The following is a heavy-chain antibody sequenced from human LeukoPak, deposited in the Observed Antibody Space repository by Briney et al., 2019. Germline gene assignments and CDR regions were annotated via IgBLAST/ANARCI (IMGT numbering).Heavy chain of an antibody. CDR1: GFTVSSNY. CDR2: IYSGGST. J-gene: IGHJ4*02. Sequence: GGSLRLSCAASGFTVSSNYMSWVRQAPGKGLEWVSVIYSGGSTYYADSVKGRFTISRDTSKNTLYLQLNSLRADDTAVYYCARDGPYCTNGVCYRKYYFDYWGQGTLVTVSS. V-gene: IGHV3-66*02. CDR3: ARDGPYCTNGVCYRKYYFDY. D-gene: IGHD2-8*01.